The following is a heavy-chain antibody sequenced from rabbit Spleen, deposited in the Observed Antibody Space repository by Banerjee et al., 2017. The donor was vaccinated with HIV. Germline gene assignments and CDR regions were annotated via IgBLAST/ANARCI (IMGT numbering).Heavy chain of an antibody. CDR3: ARDTSSSFSSYGMDL. Sequence: QEQLVESGGGLVKPEGSLKLSCTASGFSFSSSDYICWVRQAPGKGLEWISCIAGSSSGFTYSATWAKGRFTISKTSSTTVTLQMTSLTVADTATYFCARDTSSSFSSYGMDLWGQGTLVTVS. J-gene: IGHJ6*01. CDR2: IAGSSSGFT. D-gene: IGHD1-1*01. CDR1: GFSFSSSDY. V-gene: IGHV1S45*01.